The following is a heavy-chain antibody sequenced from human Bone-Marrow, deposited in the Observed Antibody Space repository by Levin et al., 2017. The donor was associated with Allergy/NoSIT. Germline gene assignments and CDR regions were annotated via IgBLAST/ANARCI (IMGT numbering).Heavy chain of an antibody. CDR2: ISGSGGS. J-gene: IGHJ3*02. Sequence: GGSLRLSCAAXXXTHMKCRRSWCRPAAGKGLEWVSGISGSGGSYYADSVKGRFTISRDNFENILYLQMNSLRDEDTAVYYCAKSVAATVFDASDIWGQGTMVTVSS. V-gene: IGHV3-23*01. CDR1: XXTHMKCR. D-gene: IGHD2-15*01. CDR3: AKSVAATVFDASDI.